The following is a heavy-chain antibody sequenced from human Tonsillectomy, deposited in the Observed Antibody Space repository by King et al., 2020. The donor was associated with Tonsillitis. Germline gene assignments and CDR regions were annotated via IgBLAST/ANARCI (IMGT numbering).Heavy chain of an antibody. CDR1: GGSISSCY. CDR2: IYASGTT. J-gene: IGHJ4*02. CDR3: ARDQSSWYEGGYYFDY. D-gene: IGHD6-13*01. V-gene: IGHV4-4*07. Sequence: QLQESGPGLVRPSETLSLTCTVSGGSISSCYWSWIRQPAGKGLEWIGRIYASGTTYSNPSLKSRVTMSVDTSKNQFSLKLSSVTAADTAVYYCARDQSSWYEGGYYFDYWGQGTLVTVSS.